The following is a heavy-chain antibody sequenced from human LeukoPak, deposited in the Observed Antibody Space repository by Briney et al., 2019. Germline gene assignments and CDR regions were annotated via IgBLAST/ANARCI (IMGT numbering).Heavy chain of an antibody. CDR3: ARTSPTSHFDF. CDR2: INGDGSSS. J-gene: IGHJ4*02. Sequence: PGGSLRLSCVASGFTFTTYWMHWVRQAPGKGLVWVSRINGDGSSSNYADSVKGRFTISRDNARNTLYLQMNGLRAEDTALYYCARTSPTSHFDFWGQGTLVTVSS. V-gene: IGHV3-74*01. D-gene: IGHD3-16*01. CDR1: GFTFTTYW.